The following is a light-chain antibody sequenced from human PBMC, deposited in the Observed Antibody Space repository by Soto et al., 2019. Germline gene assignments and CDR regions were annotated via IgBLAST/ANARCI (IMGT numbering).Light chain of an antibody. CDR1: QRISSW. CDR3: QQYNSYSP. CDR2: DAS. V-gene: IGKV1-5*01. J-gene: IGKJ5*01. Sequence: DIKMTQSPSTLSASVGDRVTISFRASQRISSWLAWYQQKPGKAPKLLIYDASTSESGVPSRFSGSGSGTEFTLTISSLQPDDFATYYCQQYNSYSPFGQGTRLAI.